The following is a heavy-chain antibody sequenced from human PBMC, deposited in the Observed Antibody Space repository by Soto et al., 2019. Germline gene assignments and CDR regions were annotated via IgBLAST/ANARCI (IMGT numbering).Heavy chain of an antibody. CDR1: GFTFSSYG. V-gene: IGHV3-30*18. J-gene: IGHJ4*02. Sequence: QVQLVESGGGVVQPGRSLRLSCAASGFTFSSYGMHWVRQAPGKGLEWVAVISYDGSNKYYADSVKGRFTISRDNSKNTLYLQMNSLRAEDTAVYYCAKDHSNYIDYWGQGTLVTVSS. CDR2: ISYDGSNK. D-gene: IGHD4-4*01. CDR3: AKDHSNYIDY.